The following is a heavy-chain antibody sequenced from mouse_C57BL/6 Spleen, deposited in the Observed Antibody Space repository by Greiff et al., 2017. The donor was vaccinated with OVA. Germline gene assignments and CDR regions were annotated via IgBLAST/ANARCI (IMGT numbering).Heavy chain of an antibody. CDR2: IYPRDGST. CDR1: GYTFTSYD. Sequence: QVTLKESGPELVKPGASVKLSCKASGYTFTSYDINWVKQRPGQGLEWIGWIYPRDGSTKYNEKFKGKATLTVDTSSSTAYRELHSLTSEDSAVYFCARRGGSSYGYAMDYWGQGTSVTVSS. CDR3: ARRGGSSYGYAMDY. J-gene: IGHJ4*01. D-gene: IGHD1-1*01. V-gene: IGHV1-85*01.